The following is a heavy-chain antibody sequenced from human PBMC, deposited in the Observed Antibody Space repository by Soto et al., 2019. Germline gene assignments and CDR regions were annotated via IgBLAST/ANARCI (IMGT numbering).Heavy chain of an antibody. CDR3: ARFRGSYGMDV. Sequence: QVQLVQSGAEVKKPGSSVKVSCKASGGTFSSYTISWVRQAPGQGLEWMGRIIPILGIPNYAQKFQGRVTITADKSTSTAYMELSRLRSEDTAVYSCARFRGSYGMDVWGQGATVTVSS. CDR1: GGTFSSYT. D-gene: IGHD3-10*01. J-gene: IGHJ6*02. V-gene: IGHV1-69*02. CDR2: IIPILGIP.